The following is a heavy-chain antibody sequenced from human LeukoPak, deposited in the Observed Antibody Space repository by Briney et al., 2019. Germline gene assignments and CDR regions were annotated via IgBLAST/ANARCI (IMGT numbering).Heavy chain of an antibody. J-gene: IGHJ5*02. CDR2: IYYSGST. CDR1: GGSISSYY. V-gene: IGHV4-59*01. D-gene: IGHD2-2*02. Sequence: SETLSLTCTVSGGSISSYYWSWIRQPPVKGLEWIGYIYYSGSTNYNPSLKSRVTISVDTSKNQFSLKLSSVTAADTAVYYCARVADCSSTSCYTRWFDPWGQGTLVTVSS. CDR3: ARVADCSSTSCYTRWFDP.